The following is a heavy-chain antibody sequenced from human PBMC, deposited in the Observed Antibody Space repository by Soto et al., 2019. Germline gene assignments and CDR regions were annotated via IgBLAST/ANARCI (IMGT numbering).Heavy chain of an antibody. V-gene: IGHV3-23*01. CDR2: ISNNGDTA. Sequence: EVQLLESGGGLVQPGGSLTLSCATSGFTFSSYAMVWVRQAAEKGLEWVASISNNGDTAYYADSVKGRFTISRGNSENTLYLQMNGPRADDTALYFCAKSRVFIGAIVTLLDSWGQGTQVTVSS. CDR3: AKSRVFIGAIVTLLDS. J-gene: IGHJ4*02. CDR1: GFTFSSYA. D-gene: IGHD3-16*02.